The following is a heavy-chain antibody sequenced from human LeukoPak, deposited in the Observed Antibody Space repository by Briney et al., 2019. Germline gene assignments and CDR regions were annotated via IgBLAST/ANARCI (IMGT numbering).Heavy chain of an antibody. D-gene: IGHD2-2*01. CDR3: ASDIVVVPAAQPSGYYYYMDV. J-gene: IGHJ6*03. CDR2: IIPIFGTA. V-gene: IGHV1-69*05. CDR1: GGTFSGYA. Sequence: SVKVSCKASGGTFSGYAISWVRQAPGQGLEWMGGIIPIFGTANYAQKFQGRVTITTDESTSTAYMELSSLRSEDTAVYYCASDIVVVPAAQPSGYYYYMDVWGKGTTVTVSS.